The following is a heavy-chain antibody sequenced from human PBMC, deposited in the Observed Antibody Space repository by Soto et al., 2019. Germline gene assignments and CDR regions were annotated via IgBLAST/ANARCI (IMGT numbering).Heavy chain of an antibody. CDR2: TYYRSKWYN. V-gene: IGHV6-1*01. J-gene: IGHJ4*02. CDR1: GDSVSSNSAV. D-gene: IGHD3-22*01. CDR3: ARDRLRGYDSSGFYS. Sequence: SQTLSLTCAICGDSVSSNSAVWNWIRQSPSRGLEWLGRTYYRSKWYNDYAVSVKSRITINPDTSKNQFSLQLNSMTPEDTAIYFCARDRLRGYDSSGFYSWGQGTMVTVSS.